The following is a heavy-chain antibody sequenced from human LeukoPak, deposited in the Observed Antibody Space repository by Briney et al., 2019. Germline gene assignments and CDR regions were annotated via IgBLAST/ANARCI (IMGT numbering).Heavy chain of an antibody. CDR1: RFTFNTYW. D-gene: IGHD3-16*01. Sequence: GGSLRLSCAASRFTFNTYWMHWVRQAPGKGLVWVSRIDSDGYSTAYADSVKGRFTISRDNAKNSLYLQMNSLRAEDTAVYYCARERYDYVWGYFDYWGQGTLVTVSS. V-gene: IGHV3-74*01. CDR3: ARERYDYVWGYFDY. CDR2: IDSDGYST. J-gene: IGHJ4*02.